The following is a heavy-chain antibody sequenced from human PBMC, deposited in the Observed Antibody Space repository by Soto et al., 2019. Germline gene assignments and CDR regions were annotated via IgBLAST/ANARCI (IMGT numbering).Heavy chain of an antibody. J-gene: IGHJ3*02. CDR2: INHSGST. Sequence: SETLSLTCAVYGGSFSGYYWSWIRQPPGKGLEWIGEINHSGSTNYNPSLKSRVTISVDTSKNQFSLKLSSVTAADTAVYYCARSITILLRRVLGIWGQGTMVTVSS. D-gene: IGHD3-3*01. CDR3: ARSITILLRRVLGI. CDR1: GGSFSGYY. V-gene: IGHV4-34*01.